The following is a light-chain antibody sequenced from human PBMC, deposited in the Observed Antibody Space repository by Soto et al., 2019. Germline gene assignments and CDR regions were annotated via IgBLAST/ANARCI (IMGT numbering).Light chain of an antibody. V-gene: IGKV1-5*03. CDR3: QQSNTYFSLT. CDR1: QTIDSW. J-gene: IGKJ3*01. CDR2: KTS. Sequence: DILITQSPSTLSASVGDIVTITCRASQTIDSWVAWFQQKPGKAPKLLIYKTSSLESGVPSRFIGSRSGTEYTLTISGLQPDDFASYYCQQSNTYFSLTFGPGTKVDIK.